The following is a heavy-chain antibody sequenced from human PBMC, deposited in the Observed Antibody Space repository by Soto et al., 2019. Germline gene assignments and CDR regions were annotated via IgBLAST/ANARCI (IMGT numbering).Heavy chain of an antibody. J-gene: IGHJ4*02. V-gene: IGHV3-23*01. CDR3: AKRRGAGGHFDY. D-gene: IGHD2-15*01. CDR2: VSSGGST. Sequence: GGSLRLSCAASGFTFTSYAMGWVRQAPGKGLEWVSVVSSGGSTYYADSVTGRFTVSRDNSKNTLSLQMNSLRAEDTAVYYCAKRRGAGGHFDYWGQGALVTVSS. CDR1: GFTFTSYA.